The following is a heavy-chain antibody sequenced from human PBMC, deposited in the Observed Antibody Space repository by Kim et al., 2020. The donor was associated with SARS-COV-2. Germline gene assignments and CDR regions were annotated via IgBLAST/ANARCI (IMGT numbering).Heavy chain of an antibody. CDR3: AKDSPAHYYDSSGYAGDDAFDI. Sequence: GGSLRLSCAASGFTFSSYGMHWVRQAPGKGLEWVAVISYDGSNKYYADSVKGRFTISRDNSKNTLYLQMNSLRAEDTAVYYCAKDSPAHYYDSSGYAGDDAFDIWGQGTMVTVSS. CDR1: GFTFSSYG. D-gene: IGHD3-22*01. V-gene: IGHV3-30*18. CDR2: ISYDGSNK. J-gene: IGHJ3*02.